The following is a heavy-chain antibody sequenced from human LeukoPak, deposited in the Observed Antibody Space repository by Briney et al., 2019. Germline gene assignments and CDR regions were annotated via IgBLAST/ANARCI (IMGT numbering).Heavy chain of an antibody. V-gene: IGHV1-18*01. D-gene: IGHD2-15*01. Sequence: ASVKVSCKASGYTFTNYGISWVRQAPGQGLEWMGWISAYNGNTNYALKLQSRLTMTTDTSTTTVYMELRSLRSDDTAVYYCARGGVDCSGGSCPALNWFDPWGQGTLVTVSS. CDR3: ARGGVDCSGGSCPALNWFDP. CDR1: GYTFTNYG. CDR2: ISAYNGNT. J-gene: IGHJ5*02.